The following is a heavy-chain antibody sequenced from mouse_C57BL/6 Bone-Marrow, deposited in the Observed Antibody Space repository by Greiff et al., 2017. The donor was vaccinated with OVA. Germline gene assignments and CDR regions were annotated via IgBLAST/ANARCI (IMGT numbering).Heavy chain of an antibody. Sequence: DVHLVESGGDLVKPGGSLKLSCAASGFTFSSYGMSWVRQTPDKRLEWVATISSGGSYTYYPDSVKGRFTISRDNAKNTLYLQRSSLKSEDTAMYYCARPPYYYGSSYDWYFDVWGTGTTVTVSS. V-gene: IGHV5-6*01. CDR2: ISSGGSYT. CDR1: GFTFSSYG. D-gene: IGHD1-1*01. J-gene: IGHJ1*03. CDR3: ARPPYYYGSSYDWYFDV.